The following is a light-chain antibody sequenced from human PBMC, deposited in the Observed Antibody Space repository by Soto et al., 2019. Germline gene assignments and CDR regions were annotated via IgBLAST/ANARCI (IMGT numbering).Light chain of an antibody. CDR2: EVT. CDR1: SSDVGGYNY. V-gene: IGLV2-8*01. J-gene: IGLJ1*01. Sequence: QSALTQPPSASGSPGQSVTISCTGTSSDVGGYNYLSWYQHRPGKAPQLIIYEVTKRPSGVPNRFSASKSAFTASLTISGLQAEDEAHYYCSSYTTSYFYVFGPGTKLTVL. CDR3: SSYTTSYFYV.